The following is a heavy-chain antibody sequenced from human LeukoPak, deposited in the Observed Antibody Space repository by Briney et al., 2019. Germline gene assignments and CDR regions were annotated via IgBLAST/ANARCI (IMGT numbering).Heavy chain of an antibody. Sequence: PSETLSLTCTVSGGSISSSSYYWGWIRQPPGKGLEWIGSIYYSGSTYYNPSLKSRVTISVDTSKNQFSLKLSSVTAADTAVYYCATWNDYGDSSFDYWGQGTLVTVSS. V-gene: IGHV4-39*01. CDR1: GGSISSSSYY. CDR3: ATWNDYGDSSFDY. J-gene: IGHJ4*02. D-gene: IGHD4-17*01. CDR2: IYYSGST.